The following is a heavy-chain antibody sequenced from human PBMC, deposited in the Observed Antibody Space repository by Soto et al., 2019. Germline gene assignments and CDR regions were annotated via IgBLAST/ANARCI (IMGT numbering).Heavy chain of an antibody. CDR1: GFTFSTYW. Sequence: EVQLVESGGGLVQPGESLRLSCAASGFTFSTYWMHWVRQAPGKGLVWVSRINGDGSSTNYADSVEGRFTISRDNAKNRLYLQMNSLRVEETAVDYCATYGQIYCYYGMDVWGQGTTVTVSS. CDR2: INGDGSST. J-gene: IGHJ6*02. CDR3: ATYGQIYCYYGMDV. V-gene: IGHV3-74*01. D-gene: IGHD3-10*01.